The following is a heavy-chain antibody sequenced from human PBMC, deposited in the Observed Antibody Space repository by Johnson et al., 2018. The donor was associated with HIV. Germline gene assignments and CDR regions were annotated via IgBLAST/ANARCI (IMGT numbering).Heavy chain of an antibody. J-gene: IGHJ3*02. D-gene: IGHD6-6*01. CDR2: ISWNGGSI. CDR1: GFTFDDYA. V-gene: IGHV3-9*01. CDR3: ARESLLITPRRDDAFDI. Sequence: VQLVESVGGVVRPGGSLRLSCAASGFTFDDYAMHWVRQAPGKGLEWVSGISWNGGSIGYADSVKGRFTISRDNAKSSLFLQMNSLRGEDTALYYCARESLLITPRRDDAFDIWGQGTMVTVSS.